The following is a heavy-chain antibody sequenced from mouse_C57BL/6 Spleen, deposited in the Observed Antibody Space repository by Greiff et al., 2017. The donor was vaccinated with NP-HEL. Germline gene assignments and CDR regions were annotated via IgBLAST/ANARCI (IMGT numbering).Heavy chain of an antibody. CDR1: GYTFTSYG. CDR3: AREEDYYGSRNAMDY. Sequence: QVQLQQSGAELARPGASVKLSCKASGYTFTSYGISWVKQRTGQGLEWIGEIYPRRGNTYYNEKFKGKATLTADKSSSTAYMELRSLTSEDSAVYFCAREEDYYGSRNAMDYWGQGTSVTVSS. V-gene: IGHV1-81*01. J-gene: IGHJ4*01. D-gene: IGHD1-1*01. CDR2: IYPRRGNT.